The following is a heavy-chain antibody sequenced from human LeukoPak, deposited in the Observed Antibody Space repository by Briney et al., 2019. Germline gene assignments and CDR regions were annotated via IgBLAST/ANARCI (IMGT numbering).Heavy chain of an antibody. Sequence: PETLSLTCAVYGGSFSGYYWRWIRQPPGKGLEWIGEINHSGSTNYNPSLKSRVTISVDTSKNQFALKLSSVTAADTAVYYCAIPGYSSSWYGIDYWGQGTLVTVSS. CDR2: INHSGST. CDR3: AIPGYSSSWYGIDY. V-gene: IGHV4-34*01. D-gene: IGHD6-13*01. J-gene: IGHJ4*02. CDR1: GGSFSGYY.